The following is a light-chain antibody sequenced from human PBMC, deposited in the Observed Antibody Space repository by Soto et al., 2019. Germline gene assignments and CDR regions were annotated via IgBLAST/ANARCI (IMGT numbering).Light chain of an antibody. CDR1: SSDVGFYDY. CDR3: SSYTSSSTFVV. J-gene: IGLJ2*01. V-gene: IGLV2-14*01. Sequence: QSALTQPASVSGSPGQSITISCTGTSSDVGFYDYVSWYQQHPGKAPKLMIYDVSNRPSGVSYRFSGSKSGNTASLTISGLQAEDEADYYCSSYTSSSTFVVFGGGTKLTVL. CDR2: DVS.